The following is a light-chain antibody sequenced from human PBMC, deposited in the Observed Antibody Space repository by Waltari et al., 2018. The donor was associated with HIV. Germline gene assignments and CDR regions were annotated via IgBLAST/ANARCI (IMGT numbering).Light chain of an antibody. V-gene: IGKV1-5*03. Sequence: DIQMTQSPSTLSAFVGDRVTITCRANRTINSWLAWYQHKPGKAPKLLIYKASSLESGVPSRVSGSGSGTEVTLTISSLQPDDCATYYGQQYNNYSWTFGQGTKVETK. CDR3: QQYNNYSWT. CDR1: RTINSW. CDR2: KAS. J-gene: IGKJ1*01.